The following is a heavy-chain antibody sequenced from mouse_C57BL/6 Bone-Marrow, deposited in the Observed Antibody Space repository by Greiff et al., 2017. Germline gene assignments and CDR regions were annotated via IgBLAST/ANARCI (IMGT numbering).Heavy chain of an antibody. CDR2: ISSGGDYI. Sequence: EVHLVESGEGLVKPGGSLKLSCAASGFTFSSYAMSWVRQTPEKRLEWVAYISSGGDYIYYADTVKGRFTISRDNARNTLYLQMSSLKSEDTAMYYCTRDYYGSSYDYAMDYWGQETSDTVSS. V-gene: IGHV5-9-1*02. D-gene: IGHD1-1*01. CDR3: TRDYYGSSYDYAMDY. J-gene: IGHJ4*01. CDR1: GFTFSSYA.